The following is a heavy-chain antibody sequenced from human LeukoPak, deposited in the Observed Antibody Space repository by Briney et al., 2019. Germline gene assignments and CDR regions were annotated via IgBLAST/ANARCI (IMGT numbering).Heavy chain of an antibody. Sequence: PGGSLRLSCAASGFTFSSYWMSWVRQAPGKGLEWVANIKQDGSEKYYVDSVKGRFTISRDNAKNSLYLQMNSLRAEDTAVYYCGRDYVDIGLYYFDYWGQGTLVTVSS. D-gene: IGHD5-12*01. CDR1: GFTFSSYW. J-gene: IGHJ4*02. CDR3: GRDYVDIGLYYFDY. CDR2: IKQDGSEK. V-gene: IGHV3-7*01.